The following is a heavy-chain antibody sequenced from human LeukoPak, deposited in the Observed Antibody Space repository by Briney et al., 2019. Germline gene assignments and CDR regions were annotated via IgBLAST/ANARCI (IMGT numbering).Heavy chain of an antibody. CDR2: INPNSGGT. D-gene: IGHD3-10*01. J-gene: IGHJ4*02. V-gene: IGHV1-2*02. CDR1: GYTFTGYY. CDR3: ARDHSPITMVRGVIIGYY. Sequence: ASVKVSCKASGYTFTGYYMRWVRQAPGQGLEWMGWINPNSGGTNYAQKFQGRVTMTRDTSISTAYMELSRLRSDDTAVYYCARDHSPITMVRGVIIGYYWGQGTLVTVSS.